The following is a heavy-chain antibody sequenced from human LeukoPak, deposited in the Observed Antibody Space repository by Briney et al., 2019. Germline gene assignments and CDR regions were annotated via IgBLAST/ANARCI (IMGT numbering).Heavy chain of an antibody. D-gene: IGHD2-15*01. CDR1: GYSISGGYY. Sequence: SETPSLTCTVSGYSISGGYYWGWIRQPPGKGLEWIGSIYHSGSTYYNPSLKSRVTISVDTSKNQFSLKLSSVTAADTAVYYCASIDYYYDYMDVWGKGTTVTVSS. V-gene: IGHV4-38-2*02. CDR3: ASIDYYYDYMDV. CDR2: IYHSGST. J-gene: IGHJ6*03.